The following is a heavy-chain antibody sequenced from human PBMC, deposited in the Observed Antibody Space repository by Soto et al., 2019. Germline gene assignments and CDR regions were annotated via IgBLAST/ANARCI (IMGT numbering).Heavy chain of an antibody. V-gene: IGHV3-13*01. CDR1: GFTFSSYD. J-gene: IGHJ3*02. CDR2: IGTAGDT. CDR3: ARGQRGDFWSGLGAFDI. Sequence: EVQLVESGGGLVQPGGSPRLSCAASGFTFSSYDMHWVRQATGKGLEWVSAIGTAGDTYYPGSVKGRFTISRENAKNSLYLQMNSLRAGDTAVYYCARGQRGDFWSGLGAFDIWGQGTMVTVSS. D-gene: IGHD3-3*01.